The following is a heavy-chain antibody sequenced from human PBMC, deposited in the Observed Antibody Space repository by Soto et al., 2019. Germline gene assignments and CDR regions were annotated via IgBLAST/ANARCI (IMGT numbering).Heavy chain of an antibody. CDR2: IYYSGST. D-gene: IGHD2-2*01. Sequence: QVQLQESGPGLVKPSQTLSLTCTVSGGSISSGGYYWSWIRQHPGKGLEWIGYIYYSGSTYYNPSLKSRFTISVDTSKNQFSLKLSSVTAADTAVYYCARDSVIVVVPAAMWGAFDIWGQGTMVTVSS. CDR3: ARDSVIVVVPAAMWGAFDI. V-gene: IGHV4-31*03. J-gene: IGHJ3*02. CDR1: GGSISSGGYY.